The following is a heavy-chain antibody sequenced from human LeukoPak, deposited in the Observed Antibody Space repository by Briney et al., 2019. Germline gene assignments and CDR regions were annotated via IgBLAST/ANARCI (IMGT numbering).Heavy chain of an antibody. Sequence: PGGSLRLSCAASGFTFDDYSMHWVRQRPGKGLEWVSLVSWDGGSIYYADSVRGRFTISRDNRKGSLFLQMKSLKTEDSALYFCARGRGGNSAGFDSWGQGTLVTVSS. V-gene: IGHV3-43*01. CDR2: VSWDGGSI. CDR1: GFTFDDYS. J-gene: IGHJ4*02. D-gene: IGHD5-18*01. CDR3: ARGRGGNSAGFDS.